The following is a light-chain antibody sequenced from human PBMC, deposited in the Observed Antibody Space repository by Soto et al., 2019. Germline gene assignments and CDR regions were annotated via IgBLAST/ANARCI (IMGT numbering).Light chain of an antibody. V-gene: IGKV3-20*01. J-gene: IGKJ4*01. CDR2: RAS. CDR1: QSVSSNY. CDR3: QQYGSSPLT. Sequence: EIVLTQSPGTLSLSPGERATLSCRASQSVSSNYLAWYQQKPGQAPKVLIYRASIRATGIPDRFTGSGSGTDFTLTISRLETDDFAVYYFQQYGSSPLTFGLGTKV.